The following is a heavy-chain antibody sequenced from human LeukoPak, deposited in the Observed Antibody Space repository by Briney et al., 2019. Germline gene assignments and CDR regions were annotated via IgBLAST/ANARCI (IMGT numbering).Heavy chain of an antibody. J-gene: IGHJ3*02. D-gene: IGHD1-26*01. CDR2: INPNSGGT. V-gene: IGHV1-2*02. CDR1: GYTFTGYY. CDR3: ARSGSYPNAFDI. Sequence: ASVKVSCKASGYTFTGYYMHWVRQAPGQGLEWMGWINPNSGGTNYAQKFQGRVTMTGNTSISTAYMELSSLRSEDTAVYYCARSGSYPNAFDIWGQGTMVTVSS.